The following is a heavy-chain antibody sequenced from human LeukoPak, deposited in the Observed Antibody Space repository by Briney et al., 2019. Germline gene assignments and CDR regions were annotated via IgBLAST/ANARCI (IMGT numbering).Heavy chain of an antibody. CDR2: ISTGGSTI. CDR1: GFTFSSYE. J-gene: IGHJ4*02. D-gene: IGHD6-19*01. CDR3: AVKQWLAY. Sequence: GGXLRLSCAASGFTFSSYEMNWVRQAPGKGLEWVSYISTGGSTIYYADSVKGRFTISRGNAKNSLYLQMNSLRAEDTAVYYCAVKQWLAYWGQGTLVTVSS. V-gene: IGHV3-48*03.